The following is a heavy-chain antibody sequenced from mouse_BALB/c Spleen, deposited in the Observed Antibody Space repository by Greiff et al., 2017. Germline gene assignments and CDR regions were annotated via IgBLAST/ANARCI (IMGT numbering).Heavy chain of an antibody. CDR2: IYPGGGYT. CDR1: GYTFTNYW. V-gene: IGHV1-63*02. J-gene: IGHJ3*01. CDR3: AAEGDYYGSSYPFAY. Sequence: QVQLQQSGAELVRLGTSVKISCKASGYTFTNYWLGWVKQRPGHGLEWIGDIYPGGGYTNYNEKFKGKTTLTADTSSSTAYMQLSSLTSEDSAVYFCAAEGDYYGSSYPFAYWGQGTLVTVSA. D-gene: IGHD1-1*01.